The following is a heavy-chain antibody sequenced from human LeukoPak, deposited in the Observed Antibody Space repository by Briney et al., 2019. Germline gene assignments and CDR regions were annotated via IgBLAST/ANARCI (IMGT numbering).Heavy chain of an antibody. CDR1: GGSVSGGSYY. J-gene: IGHJ4*02. CDR2: IYYSGST. D-gene: IGHD3-3*01. CDR3: QSRFLEWLLDY. Sequence: SETLSLTCTVSGGSVSGGSYYWSWIWQPPGKGLEWIGYIYYSGSTNYNPSLKSRVTISVDTSKNQFSLKLSSVTAADTAIYYCQSRFLEWLLDYWGQGTLVTVSS. V-gene: IGHV4-61*01.